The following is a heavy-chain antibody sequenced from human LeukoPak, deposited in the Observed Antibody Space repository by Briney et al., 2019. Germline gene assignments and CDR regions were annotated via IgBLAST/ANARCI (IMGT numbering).Heavy chain of an antibody. CDR3: ARGTNARKYCSSTSCPKYYYYYYMDV. D-gene: IGHD2-2*01. V-gene: IGHV4-34*01. CDR1: GGSFSGYY. CDR2: INHSGST. J-gene: IGHJ6*03. Sequence: SETLSLTCAVYGGSFSGYYWSWIRQPPGKGLEWIGEINHSGSTNYNPSLKSRVTISVDTSKNQFSLKLSSVTAADTAVYYCARGTNARKYCSSTSCPKYYYYYYMDVWGKGTTVIVSS.